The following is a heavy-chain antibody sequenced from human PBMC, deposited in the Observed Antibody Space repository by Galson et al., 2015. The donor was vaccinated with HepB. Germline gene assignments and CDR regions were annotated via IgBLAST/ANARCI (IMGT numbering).Heavy chain of an antibody. V-gene: IGHV3-30-3*01. CDR2: ISYDGSNK. CDR3: AREPSQHVAAQPDC. CDR1: GFAFSSYA. Sequence: SLRLSCAASGFAFSSYAMHWVRQAPGKGLEWVAIISYDGSNKFYANSVKGRFTISRDNSRDTLYLQINSLRSEDTAVYYCAREPSQHVAAQPDCWGQGTLVTVSS. D-gene: IGHD1-1*01. J-gene: IGHJ4*02.